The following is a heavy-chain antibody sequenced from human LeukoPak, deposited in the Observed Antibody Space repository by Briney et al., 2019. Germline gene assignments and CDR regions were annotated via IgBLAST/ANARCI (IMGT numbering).Heavy chain of an antibody. J-gene: IGHJ4*02. Sequence: GGSLRLSCAASGFTFTNYWMHWVRQAPGKGLMWVSRINNDGTTTAYADSVKGRFTISRDNAKNTLYLQMNSLRAEDTAVYYCARTYSSFDYWGQGTLVTVSS. V-gene: IGHV3-74*01. CDR1: GFTFTNYW. CDR3: ARTYSSFDY. CDR2: INNDGTTT. D-gene: IGHD5-18*01.